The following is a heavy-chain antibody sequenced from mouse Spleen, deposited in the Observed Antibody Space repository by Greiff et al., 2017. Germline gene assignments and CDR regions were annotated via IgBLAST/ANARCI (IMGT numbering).Heavy chain of an antibody. Sequence: VQLQQSGTELVKPGASVKLSCKASGYTFTSYWMHWVKQRPGQGLEWIGNINPSNGGTNYNEKFKSKATLTVDKSSSTAYMQLSSLTSEDSAVYYCARSRIYYYDGPHYWGQGTTLTVSS. CDR2: INPSNGGT. V-gene: IGHV1-53*01. J-gene: IGHJ2*01. D-gene: IGHD1-1*01. CDR1: GYTFTSYW. CDR3: ARSRIYYYDGPHY.